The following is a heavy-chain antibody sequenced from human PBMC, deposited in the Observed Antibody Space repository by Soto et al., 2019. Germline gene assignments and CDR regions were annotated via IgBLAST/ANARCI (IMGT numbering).Heavy chain of an antibody. CDR2: ISAYNGNT. V-gene: IGHV1-18*01. J-gene: IGHJ5*02. Sequence: SVKVSCKASGYTFTSYGISWVRQAPGQGLEWMGWISAYNGNTNYAQKLQGRVTMTTDTSTSTAYMELRSLRSDDTAVYYCARDVDVDMVATPLFGPWGQGTLVTVSS. CDR3: ARDVDVDMVATPLFGP. CDR1: GYTFTSYG. D-gene: IGHD5-12*01.